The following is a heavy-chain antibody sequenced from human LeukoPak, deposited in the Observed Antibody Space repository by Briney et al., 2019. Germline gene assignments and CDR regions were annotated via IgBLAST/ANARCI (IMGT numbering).Heavy chain of an antibody. CDR2: IYSGGTT. Sequence: GGSLRLSCAASGFTVSSNYMSWVRQAPGKGLEWVSVIYSGGTTYYADSVKGRLTISRDNSKNTLHLQMNSLRAEDTAVYYCARDQYSYAHAAHWGQGTLVTVSS. D-gene: IGHD5-18*01. J-gene: IGHJ4*02. CDR3: ARDQYSYAHAAH. CDR1: GFTVSSNY. V-gene: IGHV3-66*01.